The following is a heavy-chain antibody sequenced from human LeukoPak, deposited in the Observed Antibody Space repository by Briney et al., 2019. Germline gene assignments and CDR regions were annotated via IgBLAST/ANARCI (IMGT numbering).Heavy chain of an antibody. CDR3: ARWGSIAVARFDY. Sequence: PSETLSLTCTVSGGSISNYYWSWIRQPPGTGLEWIGYIYYTGSTNYNPSLTSRVNISVDTSKNQFSLNLTSVTAADTAVYYCARWGSIAVARFDYWGQGTLVTVSS. CDR1: GGSISNYY. J-gene: IGHJ4*02. V-gene: IGHV4-59*01. CDR2: IYYTGST. D-gene: IGHD6-6*01.